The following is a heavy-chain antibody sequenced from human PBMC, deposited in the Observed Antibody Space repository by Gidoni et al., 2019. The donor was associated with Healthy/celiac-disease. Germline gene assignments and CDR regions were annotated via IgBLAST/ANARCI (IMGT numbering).Heavy chain of an antibody. Sequence: QVQLQQWGAGLLKPSETLSLTCAVYGGSFSGYYWSWIRQPPGKGLEWIGEINHSGSTNYNPSLKSRVTISVDTSKNQFSLKLSSVTAADTAVYYCARFKFEYSSGRYFDYWGQGTLVTVSS. D-gene: IGHD6-19*01. CDR3: ARFKFEYSSGRYFDY. J-gene: IGHJ4*02. CDR1: GGSFSGYY. CDR2: INHSGST. V-gene: IGHV4-34*01.